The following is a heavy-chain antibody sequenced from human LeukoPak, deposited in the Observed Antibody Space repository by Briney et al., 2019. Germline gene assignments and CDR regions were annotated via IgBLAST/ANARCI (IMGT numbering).Heavy chain of an antibody. CDR2: IYYSGTT. V-gene: IGHV4-59*12. CDR1: GGSISSYY. D-gene: IGHD4-17*01. Sequence: PSETLSLTCTVSGGSISSYYWSWIRQPPGKGLEWLGYIYYSGTTNYNPSLKSRVTISVDTSKNQFSLKLTSVTAADTAVYYCASRTTVTTSGAFDIWGQGTMVTVSS. J-gene: IGHJ3*02. CDR3: ASRTTVTTSGAFDI.